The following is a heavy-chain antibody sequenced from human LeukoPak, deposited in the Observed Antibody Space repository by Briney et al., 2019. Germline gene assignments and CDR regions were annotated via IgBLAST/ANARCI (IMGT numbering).Heavy chain of an antibody. V-gene: IGHV1-2*02. CDR3: ARFVPQLYYFDY. D-gene: IGHD6-13*01. CDR2: INPNSGGT. J-gene: IGHJ4*02. Sequence: ASVKVSCKASGYTFTVYYMHWVRQAPGQGLEWMGWINPNSGGTNYAQKFQGRVTMTRDTSISTAYMELSRLRSDDTAVYYCARFVPQLYYFDYWGQGTLVTVSS. CDR1: GYTFTVYY.